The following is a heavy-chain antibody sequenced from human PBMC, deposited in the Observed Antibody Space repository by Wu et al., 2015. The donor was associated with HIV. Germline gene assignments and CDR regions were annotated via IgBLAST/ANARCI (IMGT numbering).Heavy chain of an antibody. D-gene: IGHD6-13*01. CDR2: IIPISDTA. CDR3: ARDHIAAAGTSGY. J-gene: IGHJ4*02. V-gene: IGHV1-69*13. Sequence: QVQLVQSGAEVKKPGSSVKVSCRASGGSFRNHAISWVRQAPGQGLEWMGRIIPISDTANYAQTFQGRVTITADKPTNTAYMELRSLRSDDTAVYYCARDHIAAAGTSGYWGQGTLVTVSS. CDR1: GGSFRNHA.